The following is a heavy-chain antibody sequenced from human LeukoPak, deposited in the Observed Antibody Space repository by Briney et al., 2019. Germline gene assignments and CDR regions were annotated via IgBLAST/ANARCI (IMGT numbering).Heavy chain of an antibody. CDR3: AREGVGGYHEFDY. CDR1: GYTFTSYA. CDR2: INTNTENP. Sequence: VASVKVSCKASGYTFTSYAMSWVRQAPGQGLEWMGWINTNTENPTYAQGFTGRFVFSLDTSVSTAYLQIRSLKAEDTAVYYRAREGVGGYHEFDYWDQGTLVTVSS. D-gene: IGHD5-12*01. J-gene: IGHJ4*02. V-gene: IGHV7-4-1*01.